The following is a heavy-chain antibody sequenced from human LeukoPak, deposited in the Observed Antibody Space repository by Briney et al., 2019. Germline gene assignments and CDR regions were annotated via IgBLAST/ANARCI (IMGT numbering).Heavy chain of an antibody. CDR3: ARERGDSSGYYWSYYFDY. CDR2: TYYRSKLYN. J-gene: IGHJ4*02. CDR1: WHIVSSNSAA. V-gene: IGHV6-1*01. Sequence: SQTLSLICALSWHIVSSNSAAWHWITQSPSRGLEWLGRTYYRSKLYNDYAVSVKNRITINPDTSTNRFSLQLNSVTPEDTAVYYCARERGDSSGYYWSYYFDYWGQGTLVTVSS. D-gene: IGHD3-22*01.